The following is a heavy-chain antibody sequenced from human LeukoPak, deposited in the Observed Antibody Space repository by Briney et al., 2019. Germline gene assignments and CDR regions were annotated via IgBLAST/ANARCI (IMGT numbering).Heavy chain of an antibody. D-gene: IGHD1-26*01. CDR1: GFTVSSNY. CDR2: IYSGGST. CDR3: ARAGPGKYYFDY. Sequence: PGGSLRLSCAASGFTVSSNYMGWVRQAPGKGLEWVSVIYSGGSTYYADSVKGRFTISRDNSKNTLYLQMNSLRAEDTAVYYCARAGPGKYYFDYWGQGTLVTVSS. J-gene: IGHJ4*02. V-gene: IGHV3-53*01.